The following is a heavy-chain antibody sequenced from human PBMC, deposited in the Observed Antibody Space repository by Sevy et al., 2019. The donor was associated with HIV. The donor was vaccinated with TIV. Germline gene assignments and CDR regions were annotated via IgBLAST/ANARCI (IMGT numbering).Heavy chain of an antibody. CDR2: ISGPGYST. J-gene: IGHJ3*01. CDR3: AKALNPALESMIEVIFPTLKGFDV. V-gene: IGHV3-23*01. D-gene: IGHD3-22*01. CDR1: GFTFNTHA. Sequence: GESLKISCAASGFTFNTHAMNWVRQAPGKGLEWVSVISGPGYSTHYADSVKGRFTISRDNSKNTLYLQMNSLRADDTAVYYCAKALNPALESMIEVIFPTLKGFDVWGQGTMVTDSS.